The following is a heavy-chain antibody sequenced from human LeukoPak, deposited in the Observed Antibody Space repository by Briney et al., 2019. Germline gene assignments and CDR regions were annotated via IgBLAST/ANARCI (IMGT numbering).Heavy chain of an antibody. V-gene: IGHV3-48*04. D-gene: IGHD2-2*01. CDR3: ARDTRGESDY. CDR1: GFTFNTYS. Sequence: PGGSLRLSCAVSGFTFNTYSMSWARQAPGKGLEWVSYISSSSDTIYYADSVKGQFTISRDNAKNSPYLQMNSLRAEDTAAYYCARDTRGESDYWGQGTLVTVSS. J-gene: IGHJ4*02. CDR2: ISSSSDTI.